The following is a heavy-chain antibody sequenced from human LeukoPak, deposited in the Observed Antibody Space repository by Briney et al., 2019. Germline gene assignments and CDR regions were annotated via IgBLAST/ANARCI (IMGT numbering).Heavy chain of an antibody. J-gene: IGHJ4*02. CDR2: ISSSSSYI. Sequence: GGSLRLSCAAPGFTFSSYSMNWVRQAPGKGLEWVSSISSSSSYIYYADSVKGRFTISRDNAKNSLYLQMNSLRAEDTAVYYCARALRDILTGYYLDYWGQGTLVTVSS. D-gene: IGHD3-9*01. CDR1: GFTFSSYS. CDR3: ARALRDILTGYYLDY. V-gene: IGHV3-21*01.